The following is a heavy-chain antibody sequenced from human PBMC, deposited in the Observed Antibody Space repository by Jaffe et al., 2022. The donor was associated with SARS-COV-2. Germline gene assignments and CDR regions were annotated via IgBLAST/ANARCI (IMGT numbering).Heavy chain of an antibody. CDR2: IWYDGSNK. Sequence: QVQLVESGGGVVQPGRSLRLSCAASGFTFSSYGMHWVRQAPGKGLEWVAVIWYDGSNKYYADSVKGRFTISRDNSKNTLYLQMNSLRAEDTAVYYCARDLAVDIVATYYGMDVWGQGTTVTVSS. J-gene: IGHJ6*02. CDR1: GFTFSSYG. D-gene: IGHD5-12*01. V-gene: IGHV3-33*01. CDR3: ARDLAVDIVATYYGMDV.